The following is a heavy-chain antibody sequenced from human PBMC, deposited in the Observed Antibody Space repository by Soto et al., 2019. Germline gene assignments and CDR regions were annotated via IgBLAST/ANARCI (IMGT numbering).Heavy chain of an antibody. CDR1: GFTFSSYA. CDR3: AKDGYLDTYYFDY. J-gene: IGHJ4*02. V-gene: IGHV3-30-3*01. Sequence: PGGSLRLSGAASGFTFSSYAMHWVRQAPGKGLERVAVISYDGISKHYADSVKGRFSISRDDSENTLYVQMNSLRAEDTAVYYCAKDGYLDTYYFDYWGQGTLVTVSS. CDR2: ISYDGISK. D-gene: IGHD3-9*01.